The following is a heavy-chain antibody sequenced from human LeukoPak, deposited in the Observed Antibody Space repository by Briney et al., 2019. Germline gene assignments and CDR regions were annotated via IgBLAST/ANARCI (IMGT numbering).Heavy chain of an antibody. V-gene: IGHV4-39*01. CDR3: ARGRYGSGSFYYMDV. CDR1: GGSISSSSYY. J-gene: IGHJ6*03. Sequence: PSETLSLTCTVSGGSISSSSYYWGWIRQPPGKGLEWIGSIYYSGSTYYNPSLKSRVTISVDTSKNQFSLKLSSVTAADTAVYYCARGRYGSGSFYYMDVWGKGTTVTISS. D-gene: IGHD3-10*01. CDR2: IYYSGST.